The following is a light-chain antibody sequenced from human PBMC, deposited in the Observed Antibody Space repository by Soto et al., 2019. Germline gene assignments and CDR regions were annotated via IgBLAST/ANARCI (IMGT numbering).Light chain of an antibody. V-gene: IGKV1-5*01. CDR3: QQYNDYSWT. CDR1: QSISCW. Sequence: DIPMTQSPSSLSASIGDTVTITCRASQSISCWLAWYQQKPGKAPKLLIFDVSSLERGVPSRFSGSGSGTEFTLTISSLQPDDVAIYYCQQYNDYSWTFGQGTKVDIK. CDR2: DVS. J-gene: IGKJ1*01.